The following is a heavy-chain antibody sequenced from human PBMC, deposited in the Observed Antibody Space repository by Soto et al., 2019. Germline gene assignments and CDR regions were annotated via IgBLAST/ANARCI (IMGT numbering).Heavy chain of an antibody. CDR2: ISAYNGNT. D-gene: IGHD6-13*01. V-gene: IGHV1-18*01. CDR3: ARGAQSSSWYHWGLYYYYYGMDV. Sequence: PGQGLEWMGWISAYNGNTNYAQKLQGRVTMTTDTSTSTAYMELRSLRSDDTAVYYCARGAQSSSWYHWGLYYYYYGMDVWGQGTTVTVSS. J-gene: IGHJ6*02.